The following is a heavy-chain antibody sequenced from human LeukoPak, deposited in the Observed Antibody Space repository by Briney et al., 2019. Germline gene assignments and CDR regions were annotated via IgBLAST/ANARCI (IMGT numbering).Heavy chain of an antibody. CDR3: ARWGYSSGWYYYYGMDV. V-gene: IGHV3-7*05. CDR2: IKQDGSEK. D-gene: IGHD6-19*01. J-gene: IGHJ6*02. CDR1: GYSFTSYW. Sequence: GESLKISCKGSGYSFTSYWIGWVRQMPGKGLEWVANIKQDGSEKYYVDSVKGRFTISRDNAKNSLYLQMNSLRAEDTAVYYCARWGYSSGWYYYYGMDVWGQGTTVTVSS.